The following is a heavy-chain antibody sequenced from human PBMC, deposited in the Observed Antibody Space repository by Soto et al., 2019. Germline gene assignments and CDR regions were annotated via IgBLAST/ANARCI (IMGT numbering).Heavy chain of an antibody. CDR1: GGSISSGGYS. CDR2: IYHSGST. Sequence: PSETLSLTCAVSGGSISSGGYSWSWIRQPPGKGLEWIGYIYHSGSTNYNPSLKSRVTISVDTSKNQFSLKLSSVTAADTAVYYCARHSPYYYDSSGYYYDGAFDIWGQGTMVTVSS. CDR3: ARHSPYYYDSSGYYYDGAFDI. V-gene: IGHV4-30-2*01. D-gene: IGHD3-22*01. J-gene: IGHJ3*02.